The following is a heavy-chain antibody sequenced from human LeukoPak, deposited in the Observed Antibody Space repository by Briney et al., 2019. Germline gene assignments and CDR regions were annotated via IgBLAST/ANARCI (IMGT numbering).Heavy chain of an antibody. J-gene: IGHJ4*02. CDR3: ARETPEVVY. V-gene: IGHV1-2*02. CDR1: GYTFTGYN. CDR2: INPNSGGT. Sequence: ASVKVSCKASGYTFTGYNMHWVRQAPGQGLGWMGWINPNSGGTNYSQKFQGRVTMTRDTSISTGYMELSRLRSDDTAVYYCARETPEVVYWGQGTLVTVSS.